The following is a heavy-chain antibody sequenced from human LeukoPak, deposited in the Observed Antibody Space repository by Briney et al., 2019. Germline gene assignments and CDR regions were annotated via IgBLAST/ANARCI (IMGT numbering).Heavy chain of an antibody. CDR2: INHSGST. D-gene: IGHD3-9*01. CDR1: LWSLCGYY. CDR3: ARGYLRYFDWFPVWDY. Sequence: SETLSLTPAVYLWSLCGYYWSGIRHPPGNGLERIGEINHSGSTTYNPPLKILVTISVDTSKNQFSLKLSSVTAADTAVYYCARGYLRYFDWFPVWDYWGQGTLVTVSS. J-gene: IGHJ4*02. V-gene: IGHV4-34*01.